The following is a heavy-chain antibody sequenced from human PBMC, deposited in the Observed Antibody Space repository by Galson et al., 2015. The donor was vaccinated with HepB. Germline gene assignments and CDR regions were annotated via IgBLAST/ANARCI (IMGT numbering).Heavy chain of an antibody. J-gene: IGHJ4*02. CDR3: ARIVVVPAAIINFDY. CDR1: GYTFTGYY. D-gene: IGHD2-2*02. V-gene: IGHV1-2*06. CDR2: INPNSGGT. Sequence: SVKVSCKASGYTFTGYYMHWVRQAPGQGLEWMGRINPNSGGTNYAQKFQGRVTMTRDTSISTAYMELSRLRSDDTAVYYCARIVVVPAAIINFDYWGQGTLVTVSS.